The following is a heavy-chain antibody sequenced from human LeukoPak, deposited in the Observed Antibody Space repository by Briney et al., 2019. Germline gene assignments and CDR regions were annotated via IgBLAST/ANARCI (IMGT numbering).Heavy chain of an antibody. J-gene: IGHJ4*02. CDR2: ISGGGGGT. D-gene: IGHD3-10*01. V-gene: IGHV3-23*01. Sequence: GGSLRLSCAASGFTFTTYAMGWVRQSPGKGLEWVSSISGGGGGTYYAEFVKGRFTISRDNSKNTLYLQMNSLRAEDTAVYYCAKTSGSYYHFDYWGQGTLVTVSS. CDR3: AKTSGSYYHFDY. CDR1: GFTFTTYA.